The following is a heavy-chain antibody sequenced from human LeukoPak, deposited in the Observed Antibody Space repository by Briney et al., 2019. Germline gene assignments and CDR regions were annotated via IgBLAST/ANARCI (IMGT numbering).Heavy chain of an antibody. V-gene: IGHV1-18*01. J-gene: IGHJ4*02. CDR2: IGAYTGNT. CDR1: GYTFTSYG. Sequence: GASVKVSCKASGYTFTSYGISWVRQAPGQGLEWMGWIGAYTGNTNYAEKLQDRVTVTTDTSTDTAYMEVRSLRSDDTAVYYCARLHCSGGNCYSHFDYWGQGTLVTVSS. CDR3: ARLHCSGGNCYSHFDY. D-gene: IGHD2-15*01.